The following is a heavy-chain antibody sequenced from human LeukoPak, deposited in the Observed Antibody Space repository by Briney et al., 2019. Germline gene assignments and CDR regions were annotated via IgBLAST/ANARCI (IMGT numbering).Heavy chain of an antibody. J-gene: IGHJ4*02. D-gene: IGHD4-17*01. V-gene: IGHV3-74*01. CDR3: ARDHDYGSDLVDY. CDR1: GFTFSSYW. CDR2: INSDGSST. Sequence: GGSLRLSCAASGFTFSSYWMHWVRQAPGKGLVWVSRINSDGSSTSYADSVKGRFTISRDNAKNTLYLQTNSLRAEDTAVYYCARDHDYGSDLVDYWGQGTLVTVSS.